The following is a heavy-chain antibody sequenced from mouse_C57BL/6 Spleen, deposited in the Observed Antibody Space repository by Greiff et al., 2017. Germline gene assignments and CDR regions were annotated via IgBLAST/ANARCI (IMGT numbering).Heavy chain of an antibody. CDR1: GYTFTSYW. J-gene: IGHJ4*01. Sequence: QVQLQQPGAELVKPGASVKLSCKASGYTFTSYWMPWVKQRPGQGLEWIGEIDPSDSYTNYNQKFKGKATLTVDTSSSTAYMQLSSLTSEDSAVYYGVHRRGYAKDYWGQGTSVTVSS. V-gene: IGHV1-50*01. CDR2: IDPSDSYT. CDR3: VHRRGYAKDY.